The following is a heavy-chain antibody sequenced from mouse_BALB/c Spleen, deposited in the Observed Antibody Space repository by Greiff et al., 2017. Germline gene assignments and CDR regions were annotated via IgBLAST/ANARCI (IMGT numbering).Heavy chain of an antibody. CDR3: ARGNYYRYDQSDAMDY. D-gene: IGHD2-14*01. CDR1: GYTFSSYW. J-gene: IGHJ4*01. V-gene: IGHV1-9*01. Sequence: VHLVESGAELMKPGASVKISCKATGYTFSSYWIEWVKQRPGHGLEWIGEILPGSGSTNYNEKFKGKATFTADTSSNTAYMQLSSLTSEDSAVYYCARGNYYRYDQSDAMDYWGQGTSVTVSS. CDR2: ILPGSGST.